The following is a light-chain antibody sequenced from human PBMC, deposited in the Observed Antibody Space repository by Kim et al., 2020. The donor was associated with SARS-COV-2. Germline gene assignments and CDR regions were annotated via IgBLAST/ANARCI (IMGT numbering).Light chain of an antibody. CDR2: DDS. Sequence: GKTARITWGGNNFGSKSVHWYQQKPGQAPVLVVYDDSDRPSGIPERFSGSNSGNTATLTISRVEAGDEADYYCQVWDSSSDHPGVVFGGGTQLTVL. J-gene: IGLJ2*01. V-gene: IGLV3-21*03. CDR1: NFGSKS. CDR3: QVWDSSSDHPGVV.